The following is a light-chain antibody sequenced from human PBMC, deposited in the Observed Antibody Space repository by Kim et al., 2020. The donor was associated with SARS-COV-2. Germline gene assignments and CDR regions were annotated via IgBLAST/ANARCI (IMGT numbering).Light chain of an antibody. CDR3: CSYAGRYSFV. J-gene: IGLJ1*01. CDR1: SSDVGAYNY. Sequence: GQSVTISCTGTSSDVGAYNYVSWYQQHPGEAPKLMIYDVTKRPSGVPDRLSGSKSGNTASLTISGLQAEDEADFYCCSYAGRYSFVFGTGTKVTVL. CDR2: DVT. V-gene: IGLV2-11*01.